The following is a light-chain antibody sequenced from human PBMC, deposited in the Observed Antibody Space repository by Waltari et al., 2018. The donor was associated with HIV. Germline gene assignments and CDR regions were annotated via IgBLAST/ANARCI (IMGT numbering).Light chain of an antibody. Sequence: VLTQSPASLVLSPGERATLSCRASQSVSNYLAWYQQKPGQAPRLLIYGASSRATGIPARCSGSGSGTDFTLTISSLEPGDFAVYYCQHRSNWPITFGQGTRLEIK. CDR1: QSVSNY. J-gene: IGKJ5*01. CDR3: QHRSNWPIT. V-gene: IGKV3-11*01. CDR2: GAS.